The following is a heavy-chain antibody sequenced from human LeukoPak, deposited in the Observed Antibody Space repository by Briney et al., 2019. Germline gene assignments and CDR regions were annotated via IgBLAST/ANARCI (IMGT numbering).Heavy chain of an antibody. Sequence: QTGGSLRLSCAASGFTFSSYARSWVRQAPGKGLEWVSAISGSGGSTYYADSVKGRFTISRDNSKNTLYLQMNSLRAEDTAVYYCAKIPAYDFWSGYYSPTAYFDYWGQGTLVTVSS. CDR1: GFTFSSYA. V-gene: IGHV3-23*01. CDR3: AKIPAYDFWSGYYSPTAYFDY. J-gene: IGHJ4*02. CDR2: ISGSGGST. D-gene: IGHD3-3*01.